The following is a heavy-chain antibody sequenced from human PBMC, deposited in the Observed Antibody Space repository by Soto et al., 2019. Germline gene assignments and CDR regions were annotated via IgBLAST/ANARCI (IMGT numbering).Heavy chain of an antibody. D-gene: IGHD1-26*01. CDR1: GGTFSSYA. J-gene: IGHJ6*02. CDR3: ARDIGPDTYYYYGMDV. Sequence: SVKVSCKASGGTFSSYAISWVRQAPGQGLEWMGGIIPIFGTANYAQKFQGRVTITADESTGTAYMELSSLRSEDTAVYYCARDIGPDTYYYYGMDVWGQGTTVTVSS. CDR2: IIPIFGTA. V-gene: IGHV1-69*13.